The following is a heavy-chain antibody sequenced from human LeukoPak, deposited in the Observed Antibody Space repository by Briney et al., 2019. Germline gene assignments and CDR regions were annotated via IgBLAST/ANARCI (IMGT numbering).Heavy chain of an antibody. CDR2: IYYSGST. D-gene: IGHD5-18*01. CDR3: ARARGYSYGSPFDY. J-gene: IGHJ4*02. CDR1: GGSISSSSYY. Sequence: SETLSLTCTVSGGSISSSSYYWSWIRQPPGKGLEWIGYIYYSGSTYYNPSLKSRVTISVDTSKNQFSLKLSSVTAADTAVYYCARARGYSYGSPFDYWGQGTLVTVSS. V-gene: IGHV4-30-4*01.